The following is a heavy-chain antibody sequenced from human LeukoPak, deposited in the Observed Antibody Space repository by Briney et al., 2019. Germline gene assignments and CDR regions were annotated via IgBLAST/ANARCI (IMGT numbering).Heavy chain of an antibody. Sequence: PSETLSLTCTVSGYSISSGYYWGWIRQPPGKGLEWTGSINHSGSTNYNPSLKSRVTISVDTSKNQFSLKLSSVTAADTAVYYCARVGYSSSSVDYWGQGTLVTVSS. D-gene: IGHD6-6*01. CDR1: GYSISSGYY. J-gene: IGHJ4*02. CDR3: ARVGYSSSSVDY. V-gene: IGHV4-38-2*02. CDR2: INHSGST.